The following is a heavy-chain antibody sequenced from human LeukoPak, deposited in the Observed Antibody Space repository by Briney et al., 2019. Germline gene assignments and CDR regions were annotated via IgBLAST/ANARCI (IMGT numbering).Heavy chain of an antibody. V-gene: IGHV1-18*01. Sequence: ASVRVSCKASGYTLSSLSISWVRQAPGQGLEWMGWISAYNGNKNYAQKLQGSVTMTTDTSTNTAYMELRSLRSDDTAVYYCARGDCSGGGCYLPEHFRHWGQGTLVIVSS. CDR1: GYTLSSLS. CDR2: ISAYNGNK. J-gene: IGHJ1*01. CDR3: ARGDCSGGGCYLPEHFRH. D-gene: IGHD2-15*01.